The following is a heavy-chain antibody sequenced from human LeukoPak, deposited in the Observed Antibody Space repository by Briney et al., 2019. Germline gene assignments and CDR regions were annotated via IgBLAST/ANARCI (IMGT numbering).Heavy chain of an antibody. CDR1: GYSFTSYW. CDR3: ARHRQWLGDAFDI. D-gene: IGHD6-19*01. Sequence: GESLKISCKGSGYSFTSYWIGWVRQMPGKGLEWMGIIYPGDSDTRYRPSFQGQDTISADKSISTAYLQWSSLKASDTAMYYCARHRQWLGDAFDIWGQGTMVTVSS. V-gene: IGHV5-51*01. J-gene: IGHJ3*02. CDR2: IYPGDSDT.